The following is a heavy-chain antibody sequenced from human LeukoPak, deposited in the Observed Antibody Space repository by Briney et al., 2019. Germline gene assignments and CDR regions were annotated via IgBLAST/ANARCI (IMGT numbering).Heavy chain of an antibody. V-gene: IGHV4-30-2*01. CDR2: IYHSGST. J-gene: IGHJ4*02. CDR1: GGAISSGSYF. CDR3: ARVHYDSTGYPLDS. D-gene: IGHD3-22*01. Sequence: PSETLSLTCTVSGGAISSGSYFWSWIRQPPGKGLEWIGYIYHSGSTYYNPSLKSRVTISVDRSKNQFSLKLGSVTAADTAVYYCARVHYDSTGYPLDSWGQGTLVTVSS.